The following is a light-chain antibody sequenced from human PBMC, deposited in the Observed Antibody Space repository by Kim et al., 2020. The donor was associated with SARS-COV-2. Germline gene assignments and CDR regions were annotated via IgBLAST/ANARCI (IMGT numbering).Light chain of an antibody. CDR2: DAS. J-gene: IGKJ2*01. CDR1: QSISSW. Sequence: DIQMTQSPSTLSASVGDRVTITCRASQSISSWLAWYQQKPGKAPKLLIYDASSLESGVPSRFSGSGSGTEFTLTISRLQPDDFATYYCQQYNSYSSTCGQETKLEI. CDR3: QQYNSYSST. V-gene: IGKV1-5*01.